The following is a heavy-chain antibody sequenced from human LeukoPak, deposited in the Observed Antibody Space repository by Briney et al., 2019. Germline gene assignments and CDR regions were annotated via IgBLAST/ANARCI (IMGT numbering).Heavy chain of an antibody. CDR3: AKGPSSNYGSLDY. CDR2: IRHDGNKK. Sequence: GGSLRLSCAASGFTLSTYGMYWVRQAPGKGLEWVAFIRHDGNKKYYADSVMGRFTISRDNSKNTLYLQMNSLRAEDTAVYYCAKGPSSNYGSLDYWGQGTLVTVSS. D-gene: IGHD4-11*01. J-gene: IGHJ4*02. CDR1: GFTLSTYG. V-gene: IGHV3-30*02.